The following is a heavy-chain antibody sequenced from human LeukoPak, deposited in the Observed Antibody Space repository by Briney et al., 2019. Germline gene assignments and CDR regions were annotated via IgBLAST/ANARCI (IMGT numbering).Heavy chain of an antibody. V-gene: IGHV1-2*02. D-gene: IGHD3-9*01. Sequence: GASVTVSCKSSGYTFTVHYLHWVRQAPGQGLEWMGWIYGHDGGTNFAQKFQDRVTMTRDTSITTAYMELTSLTPDDTAVYYCVRDFDWGPDYWGQGTLVTVSS. CDR2: IYGHDGGT. CDR1: GYTFTVHY. J-gene: IGHJ4*02. CDR3: VRDFDWGPDY.